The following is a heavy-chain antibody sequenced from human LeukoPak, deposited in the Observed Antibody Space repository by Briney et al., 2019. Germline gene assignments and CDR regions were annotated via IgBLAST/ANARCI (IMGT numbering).Heavy chain of an antibody. CDR1: GFTFSSYS. D-gene: IGHD1-26*01. V-gene: IGHV3-21*01. Sequence: GGSLRLSCAASGFTFSSYSMNWVRQAPGKGLEWVSSISSSSSYIYYADSVKGRFTISRDNAKNSLYLQMNSLRAEDTAVYYCAKGLTLVIVGAYFDYWGQGTLVTVSS. CDR2: ISSSSSYI. CDR3: AKGLTLVIVGAYFDY. J-gene: IGHJ4*02.